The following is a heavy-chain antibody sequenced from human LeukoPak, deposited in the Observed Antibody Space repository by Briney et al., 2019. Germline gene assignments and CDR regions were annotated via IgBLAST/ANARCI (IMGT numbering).Heavy chain of an antibody. Sequence: PSETLSLTCTVSGGSISSYYWSWIRQSPGKGLEWIGRIYTSGSTNYNPSLKSRVTISVDTSRNQFSLKLSSVTAADTAVYYCARSPYYFGSDSFDIWGQGTMVTVSS. J-gene: IGHJ3*02. CDR3: ARSPYYFGSDSFDI. D-gene: IGHD3-10*01. CDR2: IYTSGST. V-gene: IGHV4-4*07. CDR1: GGSISSYY.